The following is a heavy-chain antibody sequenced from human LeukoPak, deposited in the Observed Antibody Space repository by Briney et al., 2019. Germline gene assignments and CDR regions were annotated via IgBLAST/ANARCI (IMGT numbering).Heavy chain of an antibody. Sequence: GGSLRLSCAASGFTVSSNYMSWVRQAPGKGLEWVSVIYSGGSTYYADSVKGRFTISRDNSKNTLYLQMNSLRAEDTAVYYCARVGDYSSSWINYYYYYYMDVWGKGTTVTISS. CDR2: IYSGGST. V-gene: IGHV3-66*01. J-gene: IGHJ6*03. D-gene: IGHD6-13*01. CDR1: GFTVSSNY. CDR3: ARVGDYSSSWINYYYYYYMDV.